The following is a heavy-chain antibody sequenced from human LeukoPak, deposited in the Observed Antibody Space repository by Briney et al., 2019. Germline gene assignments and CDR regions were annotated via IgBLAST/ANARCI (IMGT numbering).Heavy chain of an antibody. V-gene: IGHV1-69*13. CDR2: IIPIFGTA. CDR3: PRANCSGGSCYSEYYYGMDV. CDR1: GGTFSSYA. J-gene: IGHJ6*04. Sequence: ASVKVSCKASGGTFSSYAISWVRQAPGQGLEWMGGIIPIFGTANYAQKFQGRVTITADESTSTAYMELSSLRSEDTAVYYCPRANCSGGSCYSEYYYGMDVWGKGTTVTVSS. D-gene: IGHD2-15*01.